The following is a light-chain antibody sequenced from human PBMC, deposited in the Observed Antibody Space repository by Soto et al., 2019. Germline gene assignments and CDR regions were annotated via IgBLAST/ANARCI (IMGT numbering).Light chain of an antibody. J-gene: IGKJ4*01. Sequence: DIQMTQSPSTLSASVGDRVTITCLARQSISSWLAWYQQKPGKAPKLLIYDASSLESGVPSRFSGSGSGTEFTLTISSLQPDDFATYYCQQYNSYPLTFGGGTNVELK. CDR1: QSISSW. CDR3: QQYNSYPLT. CDR2: DAS. V-gene: IGKV1-5*01.